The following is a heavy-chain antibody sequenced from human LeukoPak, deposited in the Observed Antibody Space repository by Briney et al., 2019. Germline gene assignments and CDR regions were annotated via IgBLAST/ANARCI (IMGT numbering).Heavy chain of an antibody. CDR3: AKVPTAMVFRNFDY. CDR2: VSGSGGST. Sequence: GGSLRLSCTASGFRFSDFWMHWVRQAPGKGLEWVSAVSGSGGSTYYADSVKGRFTISRDNSKNTLYLQMNSLRAEDTAVYYCAKVPTAMVFRNFDYWGQGTLVTVSS. CDR1: GFRFSDFW. V-gene: IGHV3-23*01. D-gene: IGHD5-18*01. J-gene: IGHJ4*02.